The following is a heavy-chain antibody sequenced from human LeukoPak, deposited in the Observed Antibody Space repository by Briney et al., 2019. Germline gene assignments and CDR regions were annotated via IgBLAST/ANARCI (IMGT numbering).Heavy chain of an antibody. CDR3: ARHIAESGTPDY. V-gene: IGHV3-30*03. CDR1: GFTFSSYS. CDR2: LSYDEINK. Sequence: GGSLRLSCAASGFTFSSYSMNWVRQAPGKGLEWVAILSYDEINKFYADSVKGRFTVSRDNPKNTLYLQMNSLRPEDTAVYYCARHIAESGTPDYWGQGTLVTVSS. D-gene: IGHD6-13*01. J-gene: IGHJ4*02.